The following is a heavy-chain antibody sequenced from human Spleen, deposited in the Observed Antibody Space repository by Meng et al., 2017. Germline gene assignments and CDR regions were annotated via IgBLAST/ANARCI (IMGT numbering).Heavy chain of an antibody. CDR2: ILYDGSNI. D-gene: IGHD2-15*01. V-gene: IGHV3-30*01. CDR3: ARAVGYCSGDSCYSAYYFDY. CDR1: GFTFSSYA. J-gene: IGHJ4*02. Sequence: GESLKISCAASGFTFSSYAMHWVRQAPGKGLEWVAVILYDGSNINYADSVKGRFTISRDNFKNTLYLQMNSLRIEDTAVYYCARAVGYCSGDSCYSAYYFDYWGLGTLVTVSS.